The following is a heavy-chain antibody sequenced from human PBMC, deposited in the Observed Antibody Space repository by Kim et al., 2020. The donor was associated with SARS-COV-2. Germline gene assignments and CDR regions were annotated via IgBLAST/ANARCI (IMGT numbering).Heavy chain of an antibody. CDR1: GYTFTSYA. Sequence: ASVKVSCKASGYTFTSYAMNWVRQAPGQGLEWMGWINTNTGNPTYAQGFTGRFVFSLDTSVTTAYLQISSLNAEDTAVYYCAIIPTGIAAADSGWGMDVWGQGTTVTVSS. CDR2: INTNTGNP. J-gene: IGHJ6*02. V-gene: IGHV7-4-1*02. D-gene: IGHD6-13*01. CDR3: AIIPTGIAAADSGWGMDV.